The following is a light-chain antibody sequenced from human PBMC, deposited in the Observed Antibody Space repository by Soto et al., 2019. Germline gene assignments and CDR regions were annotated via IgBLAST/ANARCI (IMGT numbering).Light chain of an antibody. CDR3: SSYTSSSTYA. CDR1: SSDVGTYNY. V-gene: IGLV2-14*01. CDR2: EVS. J-gene: IGLJ1*01. Sequence: VLTXPASVSGSPGQSITISCTGTSSDVGTYNYVSWYQQHPGKAPKLMIYEVSNRPSGVSNRFSGFKSGNTASLTISGLQAEDEADYYCSSYTSSSTYASGTGTKVTVL.